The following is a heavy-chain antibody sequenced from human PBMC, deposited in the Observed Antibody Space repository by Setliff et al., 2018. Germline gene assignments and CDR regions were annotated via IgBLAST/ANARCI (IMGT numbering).Heavy chain of an antibody. V-gene: IGHV1-3*01. CDR3: ARRVGSVGIQLPDY. J-gene: IGHJ4*02. Sequence: GASVKVSCKASGYTFTGYYMHWVRQAPGQRLEWMGWINAGNGNTKYSQKFQGRVTMTRNTSISTAYMELSSLRSEDTAVYYCARRVGSVGIQLPDYWGQGTLVTVS. D-gene: IGHD5-18*01. CDR1: GYTFTGYY. CDR2: INAGNGNT.